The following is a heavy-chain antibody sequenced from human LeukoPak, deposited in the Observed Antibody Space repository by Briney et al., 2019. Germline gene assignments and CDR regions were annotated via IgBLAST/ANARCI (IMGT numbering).Heavy chain of an antibody. CDR2: IWYDGSNK. CDR3: AKEGEFSVTLDY. V-gene: IGHV3-33*06. Sequence: GRSLRLSCAASGFTFSSYGMHWVRQAPGKGLEWVAVIWYDGSNKYYADSVKGRFTISRDNSKNTLYLQMNSLRAEDTAVYYCAKEGEFSVTLDYWGQGTLVTVSS. D-gene: IGHD3-10*01. CDR1: GFTFSSYG. J-gene: IGHJ4*02.